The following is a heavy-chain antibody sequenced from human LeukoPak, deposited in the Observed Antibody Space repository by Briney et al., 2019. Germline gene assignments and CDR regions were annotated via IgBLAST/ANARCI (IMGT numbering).Heavy chain of an antibody. CDR3: VRSGGY. CDR2: IKEDGSEK. J-gene: IGHJ4*02. V-gene: IGHV3-7*05. Sequence: GGSLRLSCAASGXTFSSHWMNWVRQAPGKGLKWVANIKEDGSEKYYVDSVKGRFTISRDNAKNSLCLQMNSLRAEDTAIYYCVRSGGYWGQGTLVTVSS. CDR1: GXTFSSHW. D-gene: IGHD1-26*01.